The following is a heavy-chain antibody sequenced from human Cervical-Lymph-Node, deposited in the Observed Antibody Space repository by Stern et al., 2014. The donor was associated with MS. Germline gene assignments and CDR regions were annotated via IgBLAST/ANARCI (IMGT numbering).Heavy chain of an antibody. J-gene: IGHJ6*02. CDR3: AKGLSAYIWGAGMDV. CDR2: IHSDDNT. Sequence: EVQLVESGGGLVQPGGSLRLSCAASGFTVRSNHMSWVRQAPGKGLQWVSLIHSDDNTYYADSVKGRFTISRDNSKNTLYLQMNRLRVEDTAVYYCAKGLSAYIWGAGMDVWGQGTTVTVSS. CDR1: GFTVRSNH. V-gene: IGHV3-66*02. D-gene: IGHD3-16*01.